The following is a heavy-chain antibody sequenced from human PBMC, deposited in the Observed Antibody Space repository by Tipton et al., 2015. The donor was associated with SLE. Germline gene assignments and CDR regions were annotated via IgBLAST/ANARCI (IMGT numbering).Heavy chain of an antibody. CDR1: GFTFSNYG. D-gene: IGHD2-8*02. CDR3: AKDSQIVLVVAAMDGSFDY. Sequence: GSLRLSCAASGFTFSNYGMHWVRQAPGKGLEWVAFIRYDGGYKFYPDSVKGRFTISSDNSNNTLYLQMSGLRAEDTAVYYCAKDSQIVLVVAAMDGSFDYWGQGTLVTVSS. J-gene: IGHJ4*02. CDR2: IRYDGGYK. V-gene: IGHV3-30*02.